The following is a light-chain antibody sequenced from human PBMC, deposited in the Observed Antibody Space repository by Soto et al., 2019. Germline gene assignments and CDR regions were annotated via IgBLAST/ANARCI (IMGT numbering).Light chain of an antibody. CDR3: SSYRSGSVEL. CDR2: GVS. Sequence: QSALTQPASVSGSPGQSITISCTGTSSDVGGYNYVSWYQQHPGKAPKLVIYGVSYRPSGVSARFSGSKFQNTASLTISGLQAEDEADYYCSSYRSGSVELFGGGTKLTVL. CDR1: SSDVGGYNY. J-gene: IGLJ3*02. V-gene: IGLV2-14*01.